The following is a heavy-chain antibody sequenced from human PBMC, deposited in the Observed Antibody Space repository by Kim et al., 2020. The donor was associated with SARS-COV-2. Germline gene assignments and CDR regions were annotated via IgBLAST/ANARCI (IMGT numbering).Heavy chain of an antibody. CDR2: IRSKAYGGTT. CDR3: TRPEYYYDSSGYYSRYYYYGMDV. Sequence: GSLRLSCTASGFTFGDYAMSWVRQAPGKGLEWVGFIRSKAYGGTTEYAASVKGRFTISRDDSKSIAYLQMNSLKTEDTAVYYCTRPEYYYDSSGYYSRYYYYGMDVWGQGTTLTVSS. D-gene: IGHD3-22*01. CDR1: GFTFGDYA. J-gene: IGHJ6*02. V-gene: IGHV3-49*04.